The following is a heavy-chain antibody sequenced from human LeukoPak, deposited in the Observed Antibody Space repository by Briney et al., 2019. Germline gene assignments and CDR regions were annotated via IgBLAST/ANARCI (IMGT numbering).Heavy chain of an antibody. D-gene: IGHD5-24*01. V-gene: IGHV1-69*05. CDR1: GGTFSRYG. J-gene: IGHJ5*01. CDR3: ARGDGYGYNWFDS. Sequence: SVKVSCKAFGGTFSRYGFSWVRQAPGQGLEWMGRIIPSFGTANYAQKFQGRVTITTDEFTSTAYMELSSLRYDDTAVYYCARGDGYGYNWFDSSGQGTLVTVSP. CDR2: IIPSFGTA.